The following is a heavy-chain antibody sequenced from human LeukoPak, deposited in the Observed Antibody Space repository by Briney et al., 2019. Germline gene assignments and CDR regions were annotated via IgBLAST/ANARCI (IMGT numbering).Heavy chain of an antibody. J-gene: IGHJ4*02. D-gene: IGHD5-18*01. CDR2: INSDGGAT. CDR1: GFTFSSYW. V-gene: IGHV3-74*01. Sequence: GGSLRLSCAGSGFTFSSYWMHWVRQVPGEGLVWVSRINSDGGATSYAGSVRGRFTISRDNAKNTLHLQMSSLRPEDTAVHYCARGSGSTVMDYWGQGTLVTVSS. CDR3: ARGSGSTVMDY.